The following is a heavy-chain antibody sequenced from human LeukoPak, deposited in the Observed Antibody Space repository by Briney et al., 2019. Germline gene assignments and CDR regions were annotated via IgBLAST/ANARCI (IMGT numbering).Heavy chain of an antibody. V-gene: IGHV1-3*01. CDR2: INAGNGNT. D-gene: IGHD6-6*01. CDR1: GYTFTSYA. CDR3: ARDTEYSSSSELFGY. J-gene: IGHJ4*02. Sequence: ASVKASCKASGYTFTSYAMHWVRQAPGQRLEWMGWINAGNGNTKYSQKFQGRVTITRDTSASTAYIELSSLRSEDTAVYYCARDTEYSSSSELFGYWGQGTLVTVSS.